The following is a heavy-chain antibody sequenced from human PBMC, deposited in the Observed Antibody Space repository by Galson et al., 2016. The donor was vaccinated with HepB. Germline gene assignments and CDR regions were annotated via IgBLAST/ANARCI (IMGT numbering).Heavy chain of an antibody. CDR2: INQDGSQT. V-gene: IGHV3-7*01. CDR1: GLSLSNYW. J-gene: IGHJ5*01. CDR3: ARGHFDS. Sequence: SLRRSCAASGLSLSNYWMIWVRQAPGKGLEWVANINQDGSQTNYGDSVKGRFTISRDNAKNSLYLQMNSLRAEDTGVYSCARGHFDSWGQGTLVTVSS.